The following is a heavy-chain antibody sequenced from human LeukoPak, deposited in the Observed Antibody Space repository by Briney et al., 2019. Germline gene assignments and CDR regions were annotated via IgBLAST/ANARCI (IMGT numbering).Heavy chain of an antibody. CDR2: IIGSGGST. CDR1: GFTFSSYA. D-gene: IGHD6-19*01. J-gene: IGHJ2*01. Sequence: GGSLRLSCAASGFTFSSYAMSWVRQTPGKGLEWVSVIIGSGGSTYYADSVKGRFTISRDNSKNTLYLQMNNLRAEDTAVYYCAKAARSSVAGLFFDLWGRGTLVTVSS. V-gene: IGHV3-23*01. CDR3: AKAARSSVAGLFFDL.